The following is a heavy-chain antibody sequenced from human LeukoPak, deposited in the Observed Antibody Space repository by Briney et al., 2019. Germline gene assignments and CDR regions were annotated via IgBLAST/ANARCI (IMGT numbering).Heavy chain of an antibody. CDR3: AKSRGGSRGASNY. Sequence: PGGSLRLSCAASGFTFSSYAMNWVRQAPGKGLEWVSFISGSCDTTYYADSVKGRFTISRDSSKNTLYLQMNSLRAEDTAVYYCAKSRGGSRGASNYWGQGTLVTVSS. V-gene: IGHV3-23*01. CDR2: ISGSCDTT. D-gene: IGHD1-26*01. J-gene: IGHJ4*02. CDR1: GFTFSSYA.